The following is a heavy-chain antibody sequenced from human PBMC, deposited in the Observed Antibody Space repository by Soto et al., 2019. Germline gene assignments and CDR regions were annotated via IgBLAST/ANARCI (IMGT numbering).Heavy chain of an antibody. J-gene: IGHJ5*02. D-gene: IGHD2-15*01. CDR2: IGSDGGGI. V-gene: IGHV3-23*01. Sequence: EVQLLESGGGLAHPGGSLRLSCAASGFTFRTFAMSWVRQAPGKGLEWVSAIGSDGGGIQYADSVKGRFSISRDNSKNTLYLQMDSLRAEDTAVYYCERYRTTDISRLFDPWGQGNLVTVSS. CDR1: GFTFRTFA. CDR3: ERYRTTDISRLFDP.